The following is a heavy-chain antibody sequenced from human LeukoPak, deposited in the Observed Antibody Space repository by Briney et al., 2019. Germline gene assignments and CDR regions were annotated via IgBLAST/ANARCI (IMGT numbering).Heavy chain of an antibody. CDR1: GGSISSYY. V-gene: IGHV4-59*01. CDR2: IYYSGST. D-gene: IGHD2-21*02. Sequence: VKPSETLSLTCTVSGGSISSYYWSWIRQPPGKGLERIGYIYYSGSTNYNPSLKSRVTISVDTSKNQFSLKLSSVTAADTAVYYCAREPCGGDCYSGYFDYWGQGTLVTVSS. CDR3: AREPCGGDCYSGYFDY. J-gene: IGHJ4*02.